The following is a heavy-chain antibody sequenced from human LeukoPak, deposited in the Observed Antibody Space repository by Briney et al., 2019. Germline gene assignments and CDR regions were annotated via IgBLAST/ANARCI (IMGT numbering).Heavy chain of an antibody. D-gene: IGHD3-22*01. J-gene: IGHJ4*02. CDR2: IYPGDSDT. Sequence: IGWVRXXPGKGLEWMGIIYPGDSDTRHSPSFQGQVTISADKSISTAYLQWSSLKASDTAMYYCARHADSSGLYYFDYWGQGTLVTVSS. CDR3: ARHADSSGLYYFDY. V-gene: IGHV5-51*01.